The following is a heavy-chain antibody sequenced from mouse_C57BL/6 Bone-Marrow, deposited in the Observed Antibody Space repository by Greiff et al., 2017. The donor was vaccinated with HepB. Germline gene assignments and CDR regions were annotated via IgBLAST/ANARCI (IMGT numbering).Heavy chain of an antibody. CDR1: GYTFTSYG. V-gene: IGHV1-81*01. J-gene: IGHJ2*01. D-gene: IGHD1-1*01. CDR3: ADYYGSSYGDY. CDR2: IYPRSGNT. Sequence: LQESGAELARPGASVKLSCKASGYTFTSYGISWVKQRTGQGLEWIGEIYPRSGNTYYNEKFKGKATLTADKSSSTAYMELRSLTSEDSAVYFCADYYGSSYGDYWGQGTTLTVSS.